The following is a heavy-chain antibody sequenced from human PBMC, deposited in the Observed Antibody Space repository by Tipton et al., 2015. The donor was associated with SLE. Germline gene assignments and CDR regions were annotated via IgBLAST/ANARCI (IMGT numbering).Heavy chain of an antibody. Sequence: GSLRLSCAASGFTFSSYWMYWVRQAPGKGLVWVSRINSDGSSTSYADSVKGRFTISRDNAKNTLYLQMNSLRAEDTAVYYCARDRYGDRWFDPWGQGTLVTVSS. V-gene: IGHV3-74*01. CDR2: INSDGSST. D-gene: IGHD4-17*01. CDR1: GFTFSSYW. J-gene: IGHJ5*02. CDR3: ARDRYGDRWFDP.